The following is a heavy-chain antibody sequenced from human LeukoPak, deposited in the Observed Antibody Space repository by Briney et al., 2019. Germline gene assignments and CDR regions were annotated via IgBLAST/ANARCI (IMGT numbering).Heavy chain of an antibody. CDR3: AREYCTNGVCYTNFDY. V-gene: IGHV6-1*01. Sequence: SQTLSLTCAISGDSVSSNSAAWHWIRQSPSIRLEWLGRTYYRSKWYNDYAVSVKSRITINPDTSKNQFSLQLNSVTPEDTAVYYCAREYCTNGVCYTNFDYWGQGTLVTVSS. CDR2: TYYRSKWYN. CDR1: GDSVSSNSAA. J-gene: IGHJ4*02. D-gene: IGHD2-8*01.